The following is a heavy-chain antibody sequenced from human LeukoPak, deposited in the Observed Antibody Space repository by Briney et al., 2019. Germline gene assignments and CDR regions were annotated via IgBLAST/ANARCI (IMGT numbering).Heavy chain of an antibody. CDR2: ISASKGNT. CDR3: ARRRLGSGGWFPFDY. D-gene: IGHD2-15*01. Sequence: ASVKVSCKASGYTFTTYGISWVRQAPGQGLERMGWISASKGNTNYAQKFQDRVSLTTDTSTSTAYMELRSLTSDDTAVYYCARRRLGSGGWFPFDYWGQGTLVTVSS. V-gene: IGHV1-18*01. J-gene: IGHJ4*02. CDR1: GYTFTTYG.